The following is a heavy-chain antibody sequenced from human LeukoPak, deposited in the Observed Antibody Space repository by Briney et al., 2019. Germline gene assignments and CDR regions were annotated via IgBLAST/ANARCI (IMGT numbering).Heavy chain of an antibody. J-gene: IGHJ4*02. D-gene: IGHD5-24*01. CDR2: ISSSGSTI. CDR3: ARGYLVGYGYNCPDY. V-gene: IGHV3-48*03. Sequence: PGGSLRLSCAASGFTFSSYEMNWVRQAPGKGLEWVSYISSSGSTIYYADSVKGRFTISRDNSKNTLYLQMNSLRAEDTAVYYCARGYLVGYGYNCPDYWGQGTLVTVSS. CDR1: GFTFSSYE.